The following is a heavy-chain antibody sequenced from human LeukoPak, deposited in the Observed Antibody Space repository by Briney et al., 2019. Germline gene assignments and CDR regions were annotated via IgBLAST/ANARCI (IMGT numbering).Heavy chain of an antibody. D-gene: IGHD5-18*01. V-gene: IGHV1-46*01. J-gene: IGHJ5*02. Sequence: ASVKVSCKASGYSFTSYYVHWVRQAPGQGLEWVGIINPRTGSTTYAQKVQGRATVTRDTSTSTVYMELSSLRSEDTAVYYCARDFLGYSYGYSTKFDPWGQGTLVTVSS. CDR3: ARDFLGYSYGYSTKFDP. CDR2: INPRTGST. CDR1: GYSFTSYY.